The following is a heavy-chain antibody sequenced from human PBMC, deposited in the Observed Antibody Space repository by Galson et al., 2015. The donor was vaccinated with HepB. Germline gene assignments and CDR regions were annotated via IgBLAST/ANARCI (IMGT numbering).Heavy chain of an antibody. Sequence: QSGAEVKKPGESLKISCKGSGYSFTSYWIGWVRQMPGKGLEWMGIIYPGDSDTRYSPSFQGQVTISADKSISTAYLQWSSLKASDTAMYYCARQVDYDILTGYLLLDYWGQGTLVTVSS. J-gene: IGHJ4*02. D-gene: IGHD3-9*01. CDR2: IYPGDSDT. V-gene: IGHV5-51*01. CDR1: GYSFTSYW. CDR3: ARQVDYDILTGYLLLDY.